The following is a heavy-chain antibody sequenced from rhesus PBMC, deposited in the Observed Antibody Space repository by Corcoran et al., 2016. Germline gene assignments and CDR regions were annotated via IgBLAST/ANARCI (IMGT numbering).Heavy chain of an antibody. CDR3: TTEGYSKRYNRFDF. CDR1: GFTFSHSG. D-gene: IGHD5-42*01. Sequence: QLVESGAGLVRPGGSLRISCAASGFTFSHSGMKWVRQAPGKGLEWVARIKRKTDGETADYAAAVKGRLTISRDDSKNTLYLQMNSLKTEDTAVYYCTTEGYSKRYNRFDFWGPGVLVTVSS. V-gene: IGHV3-30*02. J-gene: IGHJ5-1*01. CDR2: IKRKTDGETA.